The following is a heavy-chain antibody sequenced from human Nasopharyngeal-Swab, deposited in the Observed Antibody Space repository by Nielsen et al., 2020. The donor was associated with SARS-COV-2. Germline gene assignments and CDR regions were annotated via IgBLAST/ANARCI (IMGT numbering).Heavy chain of an antibody. D-gene: IGHD3-10*01. J-gene: IGHJ4*02. V-gene: IGHV3-21*01. CDR2: ISSSSSYI. CDR3: ARGVGAYGSGPLFDY. CDR1: GLTFSSYS. Sequence: GGSLRLSCAASGLTFSSYSMNWVRQAPGKGLEGVSSISSSSSYIYYADSVKGRFTISRDNAKNSLYLQMNSLRAEDTAVYYCARGVGAYGSGPLFDYWGQGTLVTVSS.